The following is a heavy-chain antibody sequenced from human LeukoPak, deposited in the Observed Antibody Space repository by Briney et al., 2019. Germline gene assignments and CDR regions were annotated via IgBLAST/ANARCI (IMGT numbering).Heavy chain of an antibody. Sequence: TGGSLRLSCAASGFTFSSYEMNWVRQAPGKGLEWVSYISSSGTTTYYADSVKGRLTISRDNAKNSLYLQMNSLRAEDTAVYYCAGRYCSSNSCLIDYWGQGILVTVSS. V-gene: IGHV3-48*03. CDR3: AGRYCSSNSCLIDY. CDR2: ISSSGTTT. D-gene: IGHD2-2*01. J-gene: IGHJ4*02. CDR1: GFTFSSYE.